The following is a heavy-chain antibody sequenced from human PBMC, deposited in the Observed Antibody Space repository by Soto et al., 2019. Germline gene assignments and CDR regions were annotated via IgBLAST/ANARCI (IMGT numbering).Heavy chain of an antibody. CDR1: GFTFSSYA. V-gene: IGHV3-23*01. D-gene: IGHD3-10*01. J-gene: IGHJ4*02. Sequence: GGSLRLSCAASGFTFSSYAMSWVRQAPGKGLEWVSAISGSGGSTYYADSVKGRFTIPRDNSKNTLYLQMNGLRAEDTAVYYCAKAQYYPPFSDSFDYWGQGTLVTVSS. CDR2: ISGSGGST. CDR3: AKAQYYPPFSDSFDY.